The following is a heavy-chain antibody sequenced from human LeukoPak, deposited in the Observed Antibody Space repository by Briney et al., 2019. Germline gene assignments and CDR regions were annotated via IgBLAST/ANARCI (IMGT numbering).Heavy chain of an antibody. V-gene: IGHV1-69*04. CDR2: IIPILGIA. CDR3: ARDALLFGSSTSLAKSWFDP. J-gene: IGHJ5*02. CDR1: GYTFTSYD. D-gene: IGHD2-2*01. Sequence: SVKVSCKASGYTFTSYDISWVRQAPGQGLEWMGRIIPILGIANYAQKFQGRVTITADKSTSTAYMELSSLRSEDTAVYYCARDALLFGSSTSLAKSWFDPWGQGTLVTVSS.